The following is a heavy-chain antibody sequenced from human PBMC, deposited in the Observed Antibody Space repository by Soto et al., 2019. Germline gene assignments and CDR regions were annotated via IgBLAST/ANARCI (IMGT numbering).Heavy chain of an antibody. V-gene: IGHV3-30-3*01. CDR3: ARDHEMALGY. CDR1: GFTFSSYA. J-gene: IGHJ4*02. CDR2: ISYDGSNK. Sequence: QVQLVESGGGVVQPGRSLRLSCAASGFTFSSYAMHWVRQAPGKGLEWVAVISYDGSNKYYADSVKGRFTISRDNSKNTLYLQMNSLRAEDTVVYYCARDHEMALGYWGQGTLVTVSS. D-gene: IGHD2-8*01.